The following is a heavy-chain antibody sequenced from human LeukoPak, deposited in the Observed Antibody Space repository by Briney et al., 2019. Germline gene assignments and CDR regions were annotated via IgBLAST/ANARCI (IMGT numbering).Heavy chain of an antibody. CDR2: IKQDGSEK. CDR3: AKARGLGIVGAFDI. J-gene: IGHJ3*02. V-gene: IGHV3-7*03. D-gene: IGHD3-16*01. CDR1: GFTFSSYW. Sequence: GGSLRLSCAASGFTFSSYWMSWVRQAPGKGLEWVANIKQDGSEKYYVDSVKGRFTISRDNSKNTLYLQMNSLRAEDTAVYYCAKARGLGIVGAFDIWGQGTMVTVSS.